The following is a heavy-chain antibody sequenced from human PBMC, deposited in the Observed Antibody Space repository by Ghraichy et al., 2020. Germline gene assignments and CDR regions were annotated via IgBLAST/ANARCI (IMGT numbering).Heavy chain of an antibody. CDR3: ARDWVFDP. CDR1: GFTFSSYA. D-gene: IGHD3-16*01. J-gene: IGHJ5*02. CDR2: ISGSGGST. Sequence: LSLTCAASGFTFSSYAMSWVRQAPGKGLEWVSAISGSGGSTYYADSVKGRFTISRDNSKNTLYLQMHSLRAEDTAVYYCARDWVFDPWGQGTLVTVSS. V-gene: IGHV3-23*01.